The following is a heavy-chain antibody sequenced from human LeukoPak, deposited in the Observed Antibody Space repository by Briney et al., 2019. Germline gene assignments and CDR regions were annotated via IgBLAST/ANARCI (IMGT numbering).Heavy chain of an antibody. CDR3: ARAGPKDY. V-gene: IGHV1-2*02. J-gene: IGHJ4*02. CDR1: GYTFTRYY. CDR2: INPKSGGT. Sequence: GASVKVSCKASGYTFTRYYMHWVRQAPGQGLEWMGWINPKSGGTNYAQKFQGRVTMTWDTSISTVYMEVSSLRSDDTAVYYCARAGPKDYWGQGTLVIVSS.